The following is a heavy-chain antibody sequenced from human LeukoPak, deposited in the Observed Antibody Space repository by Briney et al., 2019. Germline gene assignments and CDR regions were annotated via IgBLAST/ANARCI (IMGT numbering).Heavy chain of an antibody. J-gene: IGHJ6*02. CDR1: GFTFSDYY. CDR2: ISSSGSTI. CDR3: ARDSLWFGASRYGMDV. D-gene: IGHD3-10*01. V-gene: IGHV3-11*01. Sequence: GGSLRLSCAASGFTFSDYYMSWIRQAPGKGLEWVSYISSSGSTIYYADSVKGRFTISRDNAKNSLYLQMNSLRAEDTAVYYCARDSLWFGASRYGMDVWGQGTTVTVSS.